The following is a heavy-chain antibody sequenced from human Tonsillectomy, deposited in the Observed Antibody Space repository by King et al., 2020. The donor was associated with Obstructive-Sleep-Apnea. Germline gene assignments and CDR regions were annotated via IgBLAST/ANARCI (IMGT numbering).Heavy chain of an antibody. V-gene: IGHV3-48*04. J-gene: IGHJ3*02. Sequence: EVQLVESGGGLVQPGGSLRLSCAASGFTFSGYNMNWVRQAPGKGLEWVSYIRSSSSTIYYADSVKGRFTISRDNAKNSLYLQMNSLRAEDTAVYYCGRDLVPDACDIWGQGRMVTVSS. CDR2: IRSSSSTI. CDR3: GRDLVPDACDI. D-gene: IGHD6-13*01. CDR1: GFTFSGYN.